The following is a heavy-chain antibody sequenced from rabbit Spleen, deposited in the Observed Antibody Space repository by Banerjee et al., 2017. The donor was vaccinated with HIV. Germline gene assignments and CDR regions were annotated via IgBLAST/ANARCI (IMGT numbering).Heavy chain of an antibody. CDR1: GSDLSVNYW. CDR2: IGTANGAT. Sequence: QSLEESGGGLVKPGASLTLTCKASGSDLSVNYWICWVRQAPGKGLEWIACIGTANGATYYASWAKGRFTISKTSSTTVTLQMTSLTAADTATYFCARDLYPGNSYTNLWGPGTLVTVS. V-gene: IGHV1S40*01. CDR3: ARDLYPGNSYTNL. J-gene: IGHJ4*01. D-gene: IGHD8-1*01.